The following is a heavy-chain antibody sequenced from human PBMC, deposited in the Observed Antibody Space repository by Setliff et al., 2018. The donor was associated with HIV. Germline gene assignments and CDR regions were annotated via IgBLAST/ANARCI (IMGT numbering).Heavy chain of an antibody. D-gene: IGHD7-27*01. V-gene: IGHV4-61*02. Sequence: LTCTVSGGSISSGYYYWSWIRQHPGKGLEWIGCIYTSGNTNYDPSLKSRVTISVDTSKNQFSLKLASVTAADTAVYYCARGWGHDGFDFWGQGTMVTVSS. CDR1: GGSISSGYYY. CDR3: ARGWGHDGFDF. CDR2: IYTSGNT. J-gene: IGHJ3*01.